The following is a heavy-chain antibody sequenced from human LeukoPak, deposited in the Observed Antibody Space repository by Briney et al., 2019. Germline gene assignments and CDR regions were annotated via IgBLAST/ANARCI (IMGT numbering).Heavy chain of an antibody. J-gene: IGHJ4*02. Sequence: PSETLSLTCTVGGGSLSGHYWGWIRQPPGKGLELVGHIYYTGTTFYNPSLNSRVTITLGTSRNQFSLRLTSVIAADTAVYYCARFSWGCSTASCYLTNWGQGALVTVSS. V-gene: IGHV4-59*11. D-gene: IGHD2-2*01. CDR1: GGSLSGHY. CDR2: IYYTGTT. CDR3: ARFSWGCSTASCYLTN.